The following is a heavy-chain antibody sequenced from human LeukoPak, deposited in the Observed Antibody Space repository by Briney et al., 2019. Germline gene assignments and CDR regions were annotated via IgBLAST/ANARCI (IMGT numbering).Heavy chain of an antibody. CDR1: GYTFTSHA. Sequence: GASVKVSCKASGYTFTSHAIHWVRQAPGQRLEWMGWINGGNGNTKYSQKFQGRVTFMRDTSASAAYMELSNLRSEDTAVYYCARRPDKPALDYWGQGTLVTVSS. V-gene: IGHV1-3*01. CDR3: ARRPDKPALDY. J-gene: IGHJ4*02. D-gene: IGHD2-2*01. CDR2: INGGNGNT.